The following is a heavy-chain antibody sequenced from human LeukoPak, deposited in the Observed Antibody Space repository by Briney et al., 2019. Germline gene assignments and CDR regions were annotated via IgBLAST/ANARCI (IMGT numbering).Heavy chain of an antibody. D-gene: IGHD1-26*01. Sequence: SVKVSCKASGGTFSSYAISWVRQAPGQGLEWMGRIIPIFGTANYAQKFQGRVTITTDESTSTAYMELSSLRSEDTALYYCARRYSGSYYSEDYYYYYMDVWGKGTTVTVSS. CDR3: ARRYSGSYYSEDYYYYYMDV. CDR1: GGTFSSYA. CDR2: IIPIFGTA. J-gene: IGHJ6*03. V-gene: IGHV1-69*05.